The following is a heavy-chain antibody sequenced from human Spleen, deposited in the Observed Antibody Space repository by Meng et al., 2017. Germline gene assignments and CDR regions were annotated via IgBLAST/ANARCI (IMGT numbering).Heavy chain of an antibody. CDR2: IDPKSDNT. CDR1: GYTFAVDW. Sequence: VRVRKWGDRVRKPGASLKVSCNASGYTFAVDWIQWVRQAPGQGLEWMGRIDPKSDNTHYAQKFQGRGIMTRDTSISTAYMELSGLRSAATAVYYCASDDDISAAVYLLGDFWGQGTLVTVSS. CDR3: ASDDDISAAVYLLGDF. D-gene: IGHD6-13*01. V-gene: IGHV1-2*06. J-gene: IGHJ4*02.